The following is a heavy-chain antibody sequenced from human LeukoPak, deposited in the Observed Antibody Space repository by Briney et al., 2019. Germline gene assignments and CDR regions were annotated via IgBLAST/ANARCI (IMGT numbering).Heavy chain of an antibody. J-gene: IGHJ4*02. D-gene: IGHD4-17*01. CDR2: IWYDGSNK. Sequence: GGSLRLSCAASGFTFSSYGMHWVRQAPGKGLEWVAVIWYDGSNKYYADSVKGRFTISRDNSKNTLYLQMNSLRAEDTAVYYCAKHAYGDYVDDYWGQGTLVTVSS. CDR1: GFTFSSYG. CDR3: AKHAYGDYVDDY. V-gene: IGHV3-33*06.